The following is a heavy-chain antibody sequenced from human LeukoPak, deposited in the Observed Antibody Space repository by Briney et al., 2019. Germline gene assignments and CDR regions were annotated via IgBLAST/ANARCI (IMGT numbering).Heavy chain of an antibody. J-gene: IGHJ4*02. Sequence: SETLSLTCAVYGGSFSGYYWSWIRQPPGKGLEWIGEINHSGSTNQNPSLKSRVTISVDTSKNQFSLKLSSVTAADTAVYYCARGGNRAPFDYWGQGTLVSVSS. CDR3: ARGGNRAPFDY. CDR2: INHSGST. D-gene: IGHD1-14*01. V-gene: IGHV4-34*01. CDR1: GGSFSGYY.